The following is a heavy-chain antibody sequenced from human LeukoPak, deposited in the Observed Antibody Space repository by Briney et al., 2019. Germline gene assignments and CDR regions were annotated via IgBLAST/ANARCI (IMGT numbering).Heavy chain of an antibody. V-gene: IGHV3-7*01. CDR3: AKESPHYDY. CDR1: GFTFSGYW. Sequence: PGGSLRLSCAASGFTFSGYWMSWVRQAPGKGLEWVANIHQDGSEKYYVDSVKGRFTISRDNAKNSLYLQMNSLRAEDTAVYYCAKESPHYDYWGQGTLVTVSS. J-gene: IGHJ4*02. CDR2: IHQDGSEK.